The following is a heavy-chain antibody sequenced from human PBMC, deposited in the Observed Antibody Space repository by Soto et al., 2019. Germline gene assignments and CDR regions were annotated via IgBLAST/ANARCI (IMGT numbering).Heavy chain of an antibody. CDR2: MNPNSGNT. Sequence: ASVTVSCKASGYTFTSYDINWVRQATGQGLEWMGWMNPNSGNTGYAQKFQGRVTMTRNTSISTAYMELSSLRSEDTAVYYCASFASWPQIDEDAFDIWGQGTMVTVSS. D-gene: IGHD3-16*02. J-gene: IGHJ3*02. CDR3: ASFASWPQIDEDAFDI. CDR1: GYTFTSYD. V-gene: IGHV1-8*01.